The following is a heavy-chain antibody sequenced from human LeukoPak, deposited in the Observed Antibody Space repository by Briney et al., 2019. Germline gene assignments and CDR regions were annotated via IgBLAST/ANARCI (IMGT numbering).Heavy chain of an antibody. Sequence: GGSLRLSCAASGFTFSSYWMSWVRQAPGKGLEWVANIKQGGSEKYYVDSVKGRFTISRDNAKNSLYLQMNSLRAEDTAVYYCARLGKTRDGYNYWFSSSADWGQGTLVTVSS. CDR2: IKQGGSEK. V-gene: IGHV3-7*01. CDR1: GFTFSSYW. D-gene: IGHD5-24*01. CDR3: ARLGKTRDGYNYWFSSSAD. J-gene: IGHJ4*02.